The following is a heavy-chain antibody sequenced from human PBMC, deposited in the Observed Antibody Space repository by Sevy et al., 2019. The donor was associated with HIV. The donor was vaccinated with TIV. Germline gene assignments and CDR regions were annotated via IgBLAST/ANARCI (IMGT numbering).Heavy chain of an antibody. Sequence: GGFLRLSCAASGFTFSSYWMSWVRQAPGKGLEWVANIKQDGSEKYYVDSVKGRFTISRDNAKNSLYLQMNSLRAEDTAVYYCLTDRRFGEPYYYYYGMDVWGQGTTVTVSS. V-gene: IGHV3-7*01. CDR2: IKQDGSEK. D-gene: IGHD3-10*01. CDR1: GFTFSSYW. CDR3: LTDRRFGEPYYYYYGMDV. J-gene: IGHJ6*02.